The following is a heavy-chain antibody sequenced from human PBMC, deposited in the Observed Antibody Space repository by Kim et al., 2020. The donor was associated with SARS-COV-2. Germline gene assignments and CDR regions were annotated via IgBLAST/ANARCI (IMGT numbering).Heavy chain of an antibody. J-gene: IGHJ4*02. Sequence: SLRGLVTISVDTSKNQFTLKLSSVTAADTAVYYCARWRVIQRQLVRLFDYWGQGTLVTVSS. D-gene: IGHD6-13*01. CDR3: ARWRVIQRQLVRLFDY. V-gene: IGHV4-59*01.